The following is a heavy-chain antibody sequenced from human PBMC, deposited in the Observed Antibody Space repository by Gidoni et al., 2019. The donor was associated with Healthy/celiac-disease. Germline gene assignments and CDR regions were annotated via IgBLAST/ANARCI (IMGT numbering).Heavy chain of an antibody. CDR1: GGSFSGYY. D-gene: IGHD2-2*02. CDR3: ARRRLVVVVPAAISGRGAFDI. Sequence: QVQLQQWGAGLLKPSETLSITCAVYGGSFSGYYWSWIRQPPGKGLEWIGEINHSGSTNYNPSLKSRVTISVDTSKNQFSLKLSSVTAADTAVYYCARRRLVVVVPAAISGRGAFDIWGQGTMVTVSS. J-gene: IGHJ3*02. V-gene: IGHV4-34*01. CDR2: INHSGST.